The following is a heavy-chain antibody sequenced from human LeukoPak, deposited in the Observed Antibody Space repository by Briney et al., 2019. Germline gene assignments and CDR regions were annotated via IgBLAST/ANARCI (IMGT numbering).Heavy chain of an antibody. J-gene: IGHJ6*03. CDR3: AKLAGATNYYYYMDV. CDR1: GFTFNNYA. D-gene: IGHD1-26*01. Sequence: GGSLRLSCAASGFTFNNYAMSWVRQAPGKGLEWVSGISGSGGSTHYADSVKGRFTISRDNSKNTLHLQMNSLRAEDTAVYYCAKLAGATNYYYYMDVWGKGTTVTVS. V-gene: IGHV3-23*01. CDR2: ISGSGGST.